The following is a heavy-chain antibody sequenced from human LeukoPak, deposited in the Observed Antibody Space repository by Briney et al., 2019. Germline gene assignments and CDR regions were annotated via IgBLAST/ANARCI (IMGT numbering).Heavy chain of an antibody. CDR2: IYSGGST. D-gene: IGHD6-13*01. CDR3: AGSDSWYTLDY. CDR1: GFTVSSNY. V-gene: IGHV3-53*01. J-gene: IGHJ4*02. Sequence: GGSLRLSCAASGFTVSSNYMTWVRQAPGKGLEWVSVIYSGGSTSYADSVKGRFTISRDSSKNTVYLQMNSLRAEDTAEYYCAGSDSWYTLDYWGQGTLVTVSS.